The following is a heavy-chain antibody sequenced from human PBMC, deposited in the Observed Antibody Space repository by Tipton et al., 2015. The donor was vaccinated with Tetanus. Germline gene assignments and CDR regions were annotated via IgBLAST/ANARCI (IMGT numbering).Heavy chain of an antibody. D-gene: IGHD5-18*01. J-gene: IGHJ6*02. CDR2: ISSSSNYI. Sequence: QLVQSGGGLVKTGGSRRLSCATSGFTFNTYSLNWVRQAPGRGLEWVSSISSSSNYISYAESVKGRFTVSRDNAKKSMFLQMINLRAEDTAIYYCARPIQGSYAMDAWGRGTTVIVSS. CDR3: ARPIQGSYAMDA. CDR1: GFTFNTYS. V-gene: IGHV3-21*01.